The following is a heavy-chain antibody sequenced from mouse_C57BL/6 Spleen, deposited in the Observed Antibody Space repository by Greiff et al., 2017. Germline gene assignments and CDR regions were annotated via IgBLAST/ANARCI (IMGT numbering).Heavy chain of an antibody. CDR2: IDPSDSYT. J-gene: IGHJ2*01. D-gene: IGHD1-3*01. Sequence: VQLQQPGAELVMPGASVKLSCKASGYTFTSYWMHWVKQRPGQGLEWIGEIDPSDSYTNYNQKFKGKSTLTVDKSSSTAYMQLSSLTSEDSAVYYCARGGLNYFDYWGQGTTLTVSS. CDR1: GYTFTSYW. V-gene: IGHV1-69*01. CDR3: ARGGLNYFDY.